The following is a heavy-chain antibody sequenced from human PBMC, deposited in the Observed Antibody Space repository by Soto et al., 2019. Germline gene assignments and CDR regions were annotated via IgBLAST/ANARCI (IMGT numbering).Heavy chain of an antibody. CDR3: ARKEGSGWYNFDY. CDR2: ISHTGST. V-gene: IGHV4-4*02. CDR1: GGFIRSTNW. D-gene: IGHD6-19*01. Sequence: SETLSLTCAVSGGFIRSTNWWSWVRQPPGKGLEWIGEISHTGSTNYNPSLKSRLTISVDKSKNQFSLKLTSVTAADTAVYYCARKEGSGWYNFDYWRQGTLVTVSS. J-gene: IGHJ4*02.